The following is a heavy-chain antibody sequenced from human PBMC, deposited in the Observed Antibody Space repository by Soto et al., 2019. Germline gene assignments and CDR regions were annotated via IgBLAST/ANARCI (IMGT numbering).Heavy chain of an antibody. D-gene: IGHD3-22*01. CDR1: GITVSSYY. J-gene: IGHJ4*02. V-gene: IGHV3-53*01. CDR3: ARIPYDNSGTIFDY. CDR2: IYAGTIT. Sequence: PGGSLRLSCAVSGITVSSYYMSWVRQAAGKGLEWVSVIYAGTITYYADSVKGRFTIYRDNPKNTLNLEMNSLRVEDTAVYYCARIPYDNSGTIFDYWGQGXLVTVYS.